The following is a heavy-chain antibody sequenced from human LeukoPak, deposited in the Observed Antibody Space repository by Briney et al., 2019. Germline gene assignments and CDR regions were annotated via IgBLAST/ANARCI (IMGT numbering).Heavy chain of an antibody. CDR1: GFTFSSYG. D-gene: IGHD3-22*01. V-gene: IGHV3-30*18. CDR3: AKEPHYYYDSSGYYDY. CDR2: ISYDGSNK. Sequence: GGSLRLSCEASGFTFSSYGIHWVRQAPGKGLEWVAVISYDGSNKYYADSVKGRFTISRDNSKNTLYLRMNSLRAEDTAVYYCAKEPHYYYDSSGYYDYWGQGTLVTVSS. J-gene: IGHJ4*02.